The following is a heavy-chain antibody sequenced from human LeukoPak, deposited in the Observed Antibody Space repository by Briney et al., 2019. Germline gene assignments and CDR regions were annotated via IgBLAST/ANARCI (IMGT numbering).Heavy chain of an antibody. CDR3: ARGMSVGYCSSTSCRTYYYYYMDV. D-gene: IGHD2-2*01. Sequence: SVKVSCKASGGTFSSYAISWVRQAPAQGLEWMGGIIPIFGTANYAQKFQGRVTITADESTSTAYMELSSLRSEDTAVYYCARGMSVGYCSSTSCRTYYYYYMDVWGKGTTVTVSS. V-gene: IGHV1-69*01. J-gene: IGHJ6*03. CDR2: IIPIFGTA. CDR1: GGTFSSYA.